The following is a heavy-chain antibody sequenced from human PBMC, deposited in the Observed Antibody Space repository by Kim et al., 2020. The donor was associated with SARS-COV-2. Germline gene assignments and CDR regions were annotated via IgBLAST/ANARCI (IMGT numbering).Heavy chain of an antibody. CDR1: GGSFSVYY. CDR3: ARLRSSIY. D-gene: IGHD6-6*01. V-gene: IGHV4-34*01. J-gene: IGHJ4*02. Sequence: SETLSLTCAIYGGSFSVYYWSWIRQPPGKGLEWIGEINHSGVANYNPSLKSRVTISVDTSKNQFSLKLTSVTAADTATYYCARLRSSIYWGQGTLVTVSS. CDR2: INHSGVA.